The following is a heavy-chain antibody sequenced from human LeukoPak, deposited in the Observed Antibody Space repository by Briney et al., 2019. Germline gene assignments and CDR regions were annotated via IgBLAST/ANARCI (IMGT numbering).Heavy chain of an antibody. CDR1: GFTFSSYG. Sequence: PGGSLRLSCAASGFTFSSYGMHWVRQAPGKGLEWVAVISYDGSNKYYADSVKGRFTISRDNSENTLYLQMNSLRAEDTAVYYCAKSPGYSYGHGDYWGQGTLVTVSS. CDR3: AKSPGYSYGHGDY. J-gene: IGHJ4*02. D-gene: IGHD5-18*01. CDR2: ISYDGSNK. V-gene: IGHV3-30*18.